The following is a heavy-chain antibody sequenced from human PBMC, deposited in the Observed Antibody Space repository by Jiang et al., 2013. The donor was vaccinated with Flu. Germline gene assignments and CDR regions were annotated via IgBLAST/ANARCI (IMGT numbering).Heavy chain of an antibody. Sequence: KPTQTLTLTCTSLAFHSLPVEWVWAGSVSPQERTLEWLALIYWDNDVRYSPSLKNRLTITKDTAKNQAFLTLSNVNPADSGTYYCAHRRSGLFAGGIDAFAFWGPGTMVTISS. J-gene: IGHJ3*01. D-gene: IGHD6-13*01. CDR2: IYWDNDV. V-gene: IGHV2-5*02. CDR3: AHRRSGLFAGGIDAFAF. CDR1: AFHSLPVEWV.